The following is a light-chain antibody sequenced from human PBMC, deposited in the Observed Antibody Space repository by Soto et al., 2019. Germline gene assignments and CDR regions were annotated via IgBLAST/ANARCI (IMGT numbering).Light chain of an antibody. CDR1: RSLTRW. V-gene: IGKV1-5*03. Sequence: DIQMSQSPSTLSASVGDRVTITCRASRSLTRWLAWYQQKPGKAPKLPIYETSILQCGVPSRFSGSGSGTDFTLTTSCVQPDDIATYYCQHYRTCWTFGQGTRVEVK. J-gene: IGKJ1*01. CDR2: ETS. CDR3: QHYRTCWT.